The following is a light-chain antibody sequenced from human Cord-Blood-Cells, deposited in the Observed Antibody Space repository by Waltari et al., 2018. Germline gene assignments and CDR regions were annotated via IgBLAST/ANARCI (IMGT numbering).Light chain of an antibody. CDR3: SSYTSSSTYV. V-gene: IGLV2-14*03. J-gene: IGLJ1*01. CDR2: DVS. CDR1: SSDVGGYNY. Sequence: QSALTQPASVSGSPGQSITISCTGTSSDVGGYNYFSWYQQHPGKAPKPMIYDVSKRPSGVSNRFSGSKSGNTASLTISGLQAEDEADYYCSSYTSSSTYVFGTGTKVTVL.